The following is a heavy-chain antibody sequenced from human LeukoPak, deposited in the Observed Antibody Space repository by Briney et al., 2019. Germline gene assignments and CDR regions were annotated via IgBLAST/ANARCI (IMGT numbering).Heavy chain of an antibody. Sequence: GGSLSLSCAASGFCFSDYAMTWVRQAPGKGLEWVSSTGDDTYYADSVKGRFTIYRDVSKDTLFLQMNSLRVEDTAVYYCAKDAIYKNAVWDYFDYLGQGTLVTVSS. CDR2: TGDDT. V-gene: IGHV3-23*01. J-gene: IGHJ4*02. CDR1: GFCFSDYA. D-gene: IGHD5-24*01. CDR3: AKDAIYKNAVWDYFDY.